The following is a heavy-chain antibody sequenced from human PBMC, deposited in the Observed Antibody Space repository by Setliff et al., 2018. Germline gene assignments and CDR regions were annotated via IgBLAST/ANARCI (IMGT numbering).Heavy chain of an antibody. J-gene: IGHJ5*02. CDR1: GGSTSSHY. V-gene: IGHV4-59*11. Sequence: PSETLSLTCTVSGGSTSSHYWGWIRQPPGKGLEWIGYIYYSGSTNYNPSLKSRVTISVDASKNQFSLKLSSVTAADTAVYYCASGVPNYDFWSGYYTGSYWFDPWGQGTLVTVSS. CDR3: ASGVPNYDFWSGYYTGSYWFDP. CDR2: IYYSGST. D-gene: IGHD3-3*01.